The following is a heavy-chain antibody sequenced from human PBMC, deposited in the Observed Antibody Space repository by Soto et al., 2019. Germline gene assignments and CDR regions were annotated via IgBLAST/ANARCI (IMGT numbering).Heavy chain of an antibody. Sequence: QVTLKESGPVLVKPTETLTLTCTVSGFALSNARMGVSWIRQTPGKALEWLAHIFSNDEKSYSTSLKSRLTSSTDTSKSQSGLTMTNMDPVDTATYYCARDYGDDGWFDPWGQGTLVTVSA. CDR1: GFALSNARMG. J-gene: IGHJ5*02. D-gene: IGHD4-17*01. V-gene: IGHV2-26*01. CDR3: ARDYGDDGWFDP. CDR2: IFSNDEK.